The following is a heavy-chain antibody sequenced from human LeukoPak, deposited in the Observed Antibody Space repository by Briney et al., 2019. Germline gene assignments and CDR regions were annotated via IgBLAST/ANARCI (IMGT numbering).Heavy chain of an antibody. D-gene: IGHD1-26*01. V-gene: IGHV5-51*01. CDR2: IYPGDSDT. CDR3: ARSGSLGTFDI. CDR1: GYSFTNYW. Sequence: GESLKIFCKGSGYSFTNYWIGWVRQMPGKGLEWMGIIYPGDSDTRYSPSFQGQVTISADESISTAYLQWSSLRASETAMYYCARSGSLGTFDIWGQGTLVTVS. J-gene: IGHJ3*02.